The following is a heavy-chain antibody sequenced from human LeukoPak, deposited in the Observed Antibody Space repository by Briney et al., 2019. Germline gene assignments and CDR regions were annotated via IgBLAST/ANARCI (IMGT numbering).Heavy chain of an antibody. D-gene: IGHD3-22*01. CDR3: ARDPRGSSDSSGYSYYFDY. J-gene: IGHJ4*02. Sequence: ASVKVSCKASGYTFTGYYMHWARQAPGQGLEWMGWINPNSGGTNYAQKFQGRVTMTRGTSISTAYMELSRLRSDDTAVYYCARDPRGSSDSSGYSYYFDYWGQGTLVTVSS. V-gene: IGHV1-2*02. CDR1: GYTFTGYY. CDR2: INPNSGGT.